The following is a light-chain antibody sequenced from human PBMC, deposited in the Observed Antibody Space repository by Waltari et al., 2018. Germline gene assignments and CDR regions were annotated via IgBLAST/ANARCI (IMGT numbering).Light chain of an antibody. V-gene: IGLV2-14*03. CDR1: SSDVGGYNY. CDR2: DVN. CDR3: GSYTTRATHV. Sequence: QSALTQPASVSGSPGQSITISCTGTSSDVGGYNYVSWYQQHPGTTPKLIIVDVNRRPSGVSHRFSGSKSGNTASLTISGLQAEDEADYYCGSYTTRATHVFGIGTKVTV. J-gene: IGLJ1*01.